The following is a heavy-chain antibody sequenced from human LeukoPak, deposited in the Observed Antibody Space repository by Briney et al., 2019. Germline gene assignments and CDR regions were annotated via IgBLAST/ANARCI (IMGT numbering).Heavy chain of an antibody. Sequence: GESLKISCKGSGYIFTTYWIGWVRQMPGKGLERMGIIYPGDSDTRCSPSFQGQVTISADKSITTAFLQWSSLKASDTAMYYCARRTVVGYYGMDVWGQGTTVTVSS. J-gene: IGHJ6*02. CDR2: IYPGDSDT. V-gene: IGHV5-51*01. D-gene: IGHD2-2*01. CDR3: ARRTVVGYYGMDV. CDR1: GYIFTTYW.